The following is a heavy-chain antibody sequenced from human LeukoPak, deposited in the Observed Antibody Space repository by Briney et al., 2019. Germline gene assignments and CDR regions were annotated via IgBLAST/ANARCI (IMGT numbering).Heavy chain of an antibody. CDR1: GGSISSYY. D-gene: IGHD6-13*01. V-gene: IGHV4-4*07. J-gene: IGHJ6*03. CDR3: ARNINGAAAGYYYYYMDV. CDR2: IYTSGST. Sequence: SETLSLTCTVSGGSISSYYWSWIRQPAGKGLEWIGRIYTSGSTNYNPSLKSRVTMSVDTSKNQFSLKLSSVTAADTAVYYCARNINGAAAGYYYYYMDVWGKGTTVTVSS.